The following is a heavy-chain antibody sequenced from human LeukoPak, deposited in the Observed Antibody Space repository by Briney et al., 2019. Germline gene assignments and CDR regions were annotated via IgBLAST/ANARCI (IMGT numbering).Heavy chain of an antibody. Sequence: GGSLRLSCAASGFTFSSYSMNWVRQAPGKGLEWVSSISSSSSYIYYADSVKGRFTISRDNAKNSLYLQMNSLKTEDTAVYYCTRGGDYGFDYWGQGTLVTVSS. J-gene: IGHJ4*02. D-gene: IGHD4-17*01. CDR3: TRGGDYGFDY. CDR1: GFTFSSYS. CDR2: ISSSSSYI. V-gene: IGHV3-21*03.